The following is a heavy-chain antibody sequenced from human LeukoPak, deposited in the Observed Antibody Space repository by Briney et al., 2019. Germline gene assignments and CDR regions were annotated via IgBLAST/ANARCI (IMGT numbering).Heavy chain of an antibody. CDR2: IHYSGRP. CDR3: ARFGVDYDMDV. V-gene: IGHV4-59*02. Sequence: SETLSLTCTVSGDSVSAFYWSWLRQPPGKELEWIGQIHYSGRPDYNPSLKSRVTISVDTSKNQLSLKVTSVTGADTAVYYCARFGVDYDMDVWGQGTTVTVSS. CDR1: GDSVSAFY. D-gene: IGHD3-16*01. J-gene: IGHJ6*02.